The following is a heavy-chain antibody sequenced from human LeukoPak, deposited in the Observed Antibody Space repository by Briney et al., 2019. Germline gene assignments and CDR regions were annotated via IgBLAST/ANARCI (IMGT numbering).Heavy chain of an antibody. V-gene: IGHV1-18*01. CDR2: ISAYNGNR. CDR1: GGTFSSYA. J-gene: IGHJ6*02. Sequence: ASVKVSCKASGGTFSSYAISWVRQAPGQGLEWMGWISAYNGNRNYAQKLQGRVTMTTDTSTSTAYMELRSLRSDDTAVYYCARVGASNYDILTGYYPNYYCGMDVWGQGTTVTVSS. D-gene: IGHD3-9*01. CDR3: ARVGASNYDILTGYYPNYYCGMDV.